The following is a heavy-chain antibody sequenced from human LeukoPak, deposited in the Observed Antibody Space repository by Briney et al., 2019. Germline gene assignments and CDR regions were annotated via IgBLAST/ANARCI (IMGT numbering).Heavy chain of an antibody. CDR1: GFTFSSYA. Sequence: GGSLRLSCAASGFTFSSYAMSWVRQAPGKGLEWVSAISGSGGSTYYADSVKGRFTISRDNSKNTLYLQMNSLRAEDTAVYYCAKDFRAGGYCSSTSCLDAFDIWGQGTMVTVSS. CDR2: ISGSGGST. CDR3: AKDFRAGGYCSSTSCLDAFDI. J-gene: IGHJ3*02. D-gene: IGHD2-2*01. V-gene: IGHV3-23*01.